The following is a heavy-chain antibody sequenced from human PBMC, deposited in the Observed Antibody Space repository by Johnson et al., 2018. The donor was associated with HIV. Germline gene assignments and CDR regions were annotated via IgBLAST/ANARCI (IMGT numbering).Heavy chain of an antibody. CDR2: INWNGDST. CDR3: ARDQGWGDAFDI. V-gene: IGHV3-20*04. CDR1: GFTVSSNY. Sequence: EMQLVESGGGLVQPGGSLRLSCAVSGFTVSSNYITWVRQAPGKGLEWVSGINWNGDSTDYADSVKGRFTISRDNAKNSLFLQMNSLRAEDTALYYCARDQGWGDAFDIWGQGTMVIVSS. J-gene: IGHJ3*02. D-gene: IGHD3-16*01.